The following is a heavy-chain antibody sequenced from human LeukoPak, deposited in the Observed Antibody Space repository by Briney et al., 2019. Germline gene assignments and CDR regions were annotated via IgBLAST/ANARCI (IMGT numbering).Heavy chain of an antibody. CDR3: AREGYGSRSRDNWLDP. CDR2: IYYSGSP. Sequence: SETLSLTCTVSGASVTTSYWGWLRQPPGKSPEWIGYIYYSGSPIYSPSLNSRVTISLDTSKNRFSLKLTSVTAADTAVYYCAREGYGSRSRDNWLDPWGQGTLVTVSS. D-gene: IGHD3-10*01. J-gene: IGHJ5*02. CDR1: GASVTTSY. V-gene: IGHV4-59*02.